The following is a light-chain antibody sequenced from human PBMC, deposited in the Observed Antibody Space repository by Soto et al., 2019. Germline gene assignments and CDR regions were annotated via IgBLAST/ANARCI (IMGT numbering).Light chain of an antibody. V-gene: IGKV1D-8*03. J-gene: IGKJ1*01. CDR3: QQYNSYSPPT. Sequence: VIWMTQSPSLLSASTGDRVTISCRMSQGISSYLAWYQQKPGKAPKLLIYDASSLESGVPSRFSGSGSGTEFTLTISSLQPDDFATYYCQQYNSYSPPTFGQGTKVDIK. CDR2: DAS. CDR1: QGISSY.